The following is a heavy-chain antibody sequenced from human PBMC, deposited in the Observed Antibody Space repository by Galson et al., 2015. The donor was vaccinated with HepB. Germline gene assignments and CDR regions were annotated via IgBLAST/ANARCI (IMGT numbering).Heavy chain of an antibody. CDR1: GDSVSSNSAA. V-gene: IGHV6-1*01. CDR2: TYYRSKWYN. J-gene: IGHJ5*02. CDR3: ARGAGRTYCSGGSCYPGTVVDP. Sequence: CAISGDSVSSNSAAWNWIRQSPSRGLEWLGRTYYRSKWYNDYAVSVKSRITINPDTSKNQFSLQLNSVTPEDTAVYYCARGAGRTYCSGGSCYPGTVVDPWGQRTLVTVSS. D-gene: IGHD2-15*01.